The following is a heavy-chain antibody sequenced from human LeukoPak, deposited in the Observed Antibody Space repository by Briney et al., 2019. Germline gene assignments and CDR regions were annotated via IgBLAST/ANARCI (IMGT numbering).Heavy chain of an antibody. CDR1: GGSFSVYY. J-gene: IGHJ4*02. CDR2: INHSGST. D-gene: IGHD5-18*01. Sequence: SETLSLTCTVYGGSFSVYYWSWIRQPPGKGLEWIGEINHSGSTNYNPSPKSRVTISVDTSKNQFSLKLSSVTAADTAVYYCESARYSYGTYFDYWGQGTLVTVSS. V-gene: IGHV4-34*01. CDR3: ESARYSYGTYFDY.